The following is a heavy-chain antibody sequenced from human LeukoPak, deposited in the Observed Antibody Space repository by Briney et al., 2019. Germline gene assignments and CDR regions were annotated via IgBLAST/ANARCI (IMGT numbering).Heavy chain of an antibody. Sequence: GGSLRLSCAASGFTFSSYSMNWVRQAPGKGLEWVSYISSSSSTIYYADSVKGRFTISRDNAKNSLYLQMNSLRAEDTAVYYCAKDQGIAARRWFYYWGQGTLVTVSS. CDR1: GFTFSSYS. V-gene: IGHV3-48*01. D-gene: IGHD6-6*01. CDR3: AKDQGIAARRWFYY. CDR2: ISSSSSTI. J-gene: IGHJ4*02.